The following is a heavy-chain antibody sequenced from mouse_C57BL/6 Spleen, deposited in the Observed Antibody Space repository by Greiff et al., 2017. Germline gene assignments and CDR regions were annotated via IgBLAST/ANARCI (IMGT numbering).Heavy chain of an antibody. J-gene: IGHJ4*01. Sequence: VQLQQSGPELVKPGASVKISCKASGYTFTDYYMNWVKQSHGKSLEWIGDINPNNGGTSYNQKFKGKATLTVDKSSSTAYMELRSLTSEDSAVYYCARGSYYGNYERGAMDYWGQGTSGTVSS. CDR3: ARGSYYGNYERGAMDY. CDR1: GYTFTDYY. V-gene: IGHV1-26*01. CDR2: INPNNGGT. D-gene: IGHD2-1*01.